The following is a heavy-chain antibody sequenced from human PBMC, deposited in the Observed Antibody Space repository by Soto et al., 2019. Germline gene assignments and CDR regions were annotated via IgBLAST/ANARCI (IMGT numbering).Heavy chain of an antibody. J-gene: IGHJ5*02. Sequence: GGSLRLSCAASGFTFSSYEMNWVRQAPGKGLEWVSYISSSGSTIYYADSVKGRFTISRDNAKNSLYLQMGSLRVEDTAIYYCARSLTAAVGRVGFDPWGQGTLVTVS. CDR2: ISSSGSTI. CDR1: GFTFSSYE. V-gene: IGHV3-48*03. CDR3: ARSLTAAVGRVGFDP. D-gene: IGHD6-13*01.